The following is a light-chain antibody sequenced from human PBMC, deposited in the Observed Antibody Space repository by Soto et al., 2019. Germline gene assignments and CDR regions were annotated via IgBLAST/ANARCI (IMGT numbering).Light chain of an antibody. CDR3: QQYGSSPRT. V-gene: IGKV3-20*01. J-gene: IGKJ1*01. CDR1: QSVSSSY. CDR2: GAS. Sequence: EIVLTQSPGTLSLSPGERATLSCRASQSVSSSYFAWYQQTPGQAPRLLIYGASSRATGIPDRFSGSGSGTDFTLTISRLEPEDFAVYYCQQYGSSPRTFGQGTKVDIK.